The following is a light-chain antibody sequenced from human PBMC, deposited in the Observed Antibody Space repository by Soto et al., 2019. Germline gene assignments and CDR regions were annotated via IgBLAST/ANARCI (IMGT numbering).Light chain of an antibody. CDR2: VAS. V-gene: IGKV1-17*01. Sequence: IQMTQSPSSLSASVGDRVTLTCRASHGISNYLNWFQHKPGKAPRRLISVASTLQSGVPSRFSGSGSGTEFTLPISGLQPEDFATYYCLQHSAYPYTFGQGTKLEIK. CDR3: LQHSAYPYT. CDR1: HGISNY. J-gene: IGKJ2*01.